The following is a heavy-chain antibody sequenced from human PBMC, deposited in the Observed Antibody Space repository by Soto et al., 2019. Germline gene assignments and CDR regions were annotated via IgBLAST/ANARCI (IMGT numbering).Heavy chain of an antibody. J-gene: IGHJ4*02. Sequence: PGGSLRLSCAASGFTFSDYSMNWVRQAPGKGLEWVSSISGSSSYIYYADSMKGRFTISRDNAKNSLYLQMNSLRAEDTAVYYCARAKYSIITTSPFVYWGEGPLDTVSS. D-gene: IGHD3-22*01. CDR2: ISGSSSYI. CDR3: ARAKYSIITTSPFVY. V-gene: IGHV3-21*01. CDR1: GFTFSDYS.